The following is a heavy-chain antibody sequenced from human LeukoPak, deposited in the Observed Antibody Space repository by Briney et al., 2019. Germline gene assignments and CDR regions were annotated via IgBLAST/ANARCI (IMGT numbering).Heavy chain of an antibody. CDR1: GFTFSSYS. V-gene: IGHV3-21*04. CDR3: ARDGYEPGLYFDY. Sequence: NSGGSLRLSCAASGFTFSSYSMNWVRQAPGKGLEWVSSISSSSSYIYYADSVKGRFTISRDNAKNSLYLQMNSLRAGDTAMYYCARDGYEPGLYFDYWGQGTLVTASS. CDR2: ISSSSSYI. D-gene: IGHD1-14*01. J-gene: IGHJ4*02.